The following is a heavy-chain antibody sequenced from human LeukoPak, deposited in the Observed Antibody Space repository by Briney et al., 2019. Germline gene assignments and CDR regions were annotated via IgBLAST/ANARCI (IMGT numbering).Heavy chain of an antibody. J-gene: IGHJ3*02. D-gene: IGHD3-22*01. CDR1: GGSISSYY. CDR2: IYYSGST. Sequence: SETLSLTCTVSGGSISSYYWSWIRQPPGKGLEWIGYIYYSGSTNYNPSLKSRVTISVDTSKNQFSLKLSSVTAADTAVYYCARLTPEYYYDSSGYYYLGAFDIWGQGTMVTVSS. V-gene: IGHV4-59*01. CDR3: ARLTPEYYYDSSGYYYLGAFDI.